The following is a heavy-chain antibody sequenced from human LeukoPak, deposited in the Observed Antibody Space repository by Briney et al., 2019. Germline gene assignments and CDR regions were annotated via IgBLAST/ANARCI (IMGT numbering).Heavy chain of an antibody. V-gene: IGHV4-39*01. Sequence: SETLSLTCTVSGGSISSRRDYWVWIRQTPGKGLEWIGNLDSSGSTYYNPSLKSRVTISVGTSKNQFSLNLRSVTAADTAIYFCSRSHDYGGLYFYYYMDVWGKGTTVTVSS. CDR2: LDSSGST. CDR3: SRSHDYGGLYFYYYMDV. D-gene: IGHD4-23*01. CDR1: GGSISSRRDY. J-gene: IGHJ6*03.